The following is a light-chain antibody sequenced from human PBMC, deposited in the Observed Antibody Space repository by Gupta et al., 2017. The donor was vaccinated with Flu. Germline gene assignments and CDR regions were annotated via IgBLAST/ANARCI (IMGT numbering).Light chain of an antibody. V-gene: IGLV2-14*01. CDR2: EVS. J-gene: IGLJ2*01. Sequence: QSPLTQPDSVSGSPGQSITISCTGTSSDVGCYNYVSWYQQTPGKAPKVMIDEVSNRPSGVSDRCSGSKSGNTASLTISGLQAEDEADYYCCSYKSSSPVGFGGGTKLTVL. CDR3: CSYKSSSPVG. CDR1: SSDVGCYNY.